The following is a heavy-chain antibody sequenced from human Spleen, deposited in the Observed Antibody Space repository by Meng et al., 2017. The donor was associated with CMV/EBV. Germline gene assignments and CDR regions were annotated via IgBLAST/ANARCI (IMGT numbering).Heavy chain of an antibody. CDR1: KYTFTDHY. Sequence: ASVKVSCKTSKYTFTDHYMHWVRQAPGQGLEWMGWINPNSGGSNYAQKFQGRVAMTRDTSISTGYMELSRLRSDDTAVYYCARGYCSGGTCFPHFDYWGQGTLVTVSS. CDR2: INPNSGGS. CDR3: ARGYCSGGTCFPHFDY. V-gene: IGHV1-2*02. J-gene: IGHJ4*02. D-gene: IGHD2-15*01.